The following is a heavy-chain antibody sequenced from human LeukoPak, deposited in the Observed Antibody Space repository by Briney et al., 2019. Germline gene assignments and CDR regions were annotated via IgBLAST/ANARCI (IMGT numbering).Heavy chain of an antibody. CDR2: IKSKTDGGAT. J-gene: IGHJ4*02. V-gene: IGHV3-15*01. D-gene: IGHD3-22*01. Sequence: PGESLRLSCVASGFTFTNAWMSWVRQAPGKGLEWVGRIKSKTDGGATHYAAPVKGRFTISRDDSKNTLYLQMNSLKTEDTAVYYCTTEAYYYDSGAIKYFDYWGQGTLVTVSS. CDR1: GFTFTNAW. CDR3: TTEAYYYDSGAIKYFDY.